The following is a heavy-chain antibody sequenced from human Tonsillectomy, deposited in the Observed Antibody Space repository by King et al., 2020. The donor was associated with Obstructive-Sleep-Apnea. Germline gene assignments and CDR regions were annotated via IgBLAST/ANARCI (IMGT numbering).Heavy chain of an antibody. CDR2: IDPSDSYT. J-gene: IGHJ6*02. CDR1: GYSFTNYW. CDR3: ARHEVGGGPALMDV. Sequence: VQLVESGAEVKKPGESLRISCKGSGYSFTNYWVTWVRQMPGKGLEWMGRIDPSDSYTNYSPSFQGHVTISADKSISTAYLQWRSLKASDTAMYYCARHEVGGGPALMDVWGQGTTVTVSS. D-gene: IGHD3-10*01. V-gene: IGHV5-10-1*01.